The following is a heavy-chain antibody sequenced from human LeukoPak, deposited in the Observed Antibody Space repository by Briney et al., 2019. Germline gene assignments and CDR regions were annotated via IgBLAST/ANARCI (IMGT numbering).Heavy chain of an antibody. D-gene: IGHD3-10*01. CDR3: ARDDYGLGSWNDC. CDR1: GFTFDDYA. Sequence: GRSLRLSCAASGFTFDDYAMHWVRQAPGKGLEWVSGIIWSGGSTGYADSVKGRFTVSRDNAKNSLYLQMNSLRAEDTALYYCARDDYGLGSWNDCWGQGTLVTVSS. CDR2: IIWSGGST. V-gene: IGHV3-20*04. J-gene: IGHJ4*02.